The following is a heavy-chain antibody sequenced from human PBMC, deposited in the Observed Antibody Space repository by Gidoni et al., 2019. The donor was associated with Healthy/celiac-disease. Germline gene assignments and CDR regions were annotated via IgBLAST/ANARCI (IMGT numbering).Heavy chain of an antibody. V-gene: IGHV3-7*03. J-gene: IGHJ4*02. CDR1: GFTFSSYW. CDR2: IKQDGSEK. CDR3: AITPESFDY. Sequence: EVQLVESGGGLVQPGGSLRLSCAAPGFTFSSYWMSWVRQAPGKGLEWVANIKQDGSEKYYVDSVKGRFTISRDNAKNSLYLQMNSLRAEDTAVYYCAITPESFDYWGQGTLVTVSS.